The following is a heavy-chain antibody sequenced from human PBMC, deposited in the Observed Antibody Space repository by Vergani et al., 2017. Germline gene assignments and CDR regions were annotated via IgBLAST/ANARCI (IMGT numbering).Heavy chain of an antibody. Sequence: QVQLVESGGGVVQPVRSLRLSCAASGFTFSSYGMHWVRQAPGKGLEWVAVISYDGSNKYYADSVKGRFTISRDNSKNTLYLQMNSLRAEDTAVYYCAKTLVDTAPDYYYYYMDVWGKXP. V-gene: IGHV3-30*18. CDR1: GFTFSSYG. J-gene: IGHJ6*03. CDR3: AKTLVDTAPDYYYYYMDV. D-gene: IGHD5-18*01. CDR2: ISYDGSNK.